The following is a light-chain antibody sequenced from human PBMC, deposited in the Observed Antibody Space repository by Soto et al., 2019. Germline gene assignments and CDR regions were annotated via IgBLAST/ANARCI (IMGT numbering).Light chain of an antibody. Sequence: DIVMTQSPLSLPVTHGEPASISCRSSHGLLHSNGYNYLDWYLQKPGQSPXXLIYLGSNRSSGGPDRFSGSGSGTDFTLKISRVEAEDVGVYYCMQALRTWTFGQGTKVDIK. V-gene: IGKV2-28*01. J-gene: IGKJ1*01. CDR2: LGS. CDR3: MQALRTWT. CDR1: HGLLHSNGYNY.